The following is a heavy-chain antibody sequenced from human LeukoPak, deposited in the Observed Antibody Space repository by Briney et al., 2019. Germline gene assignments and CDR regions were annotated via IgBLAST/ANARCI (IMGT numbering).Heavy chain of an antibody. V-gene: IGHV3-30*02. J-gene: IGHJ5*02. CDR1: GFTFSSYG. CDR2: IRYDGSNK. CDR3: AKAGFYYDSSGYYYAPNNWFDP. Sequence: GGPLRLSCAASGFTFSSYGMHWVRQAPGKGLEWVAFIRYDGSNKYYADSVKGRFTISRDNSKNTLYLQMNSLRAEDTAVYYCAKAGFYYDSSGYYYAPNNWFDPWGQGTLVTVSS. D-gene: IGHD3-22*01.